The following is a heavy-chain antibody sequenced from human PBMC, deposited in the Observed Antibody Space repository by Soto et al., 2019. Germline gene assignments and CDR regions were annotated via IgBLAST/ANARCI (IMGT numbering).Heavy chain of an antibody. D-gene: IGHD2-15*01. Sequence: EVQLLESGGGLVLPGGSLRLSCAASGFTFSSYAMSWVGQAPGKGLEWVSAISGSGGSTYYADSVKGRFTISRDNSKNTLYLQMKSLRAEDTAVYYCAKDLVVVTVYYFDYWGQGTLVTVSS. CDR2: ISGSGGST. CDR3: AKDLVVVTVYYFDY. CDR1: GFTFSSYA. J-gene: IGHJ4*02. V-gene: IGHV3-23*01.